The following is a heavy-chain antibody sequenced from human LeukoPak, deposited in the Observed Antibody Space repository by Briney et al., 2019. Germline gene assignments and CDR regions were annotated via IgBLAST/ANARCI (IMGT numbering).Heavy chain of an antibody. CDR3: ARDPFVYYDSSGYLQVLGYFDY. D-gene: IGHD3-22*01. J-gene: IGHJ4*02. CDR2: ISYDGSNK. CDR1: GFTFSSYA. Sequence: PGGSLRLSCAASGFTFSSYAMHWVRQAPGKGLEWVAVISYDGSNKYYADSVKGRFTISRDNSKNTLYLQMNSLRAEDTAVYYCARDPFVYYDSSGYLQVLGYFDYWGQGTLVTVSS. V-gene: IGHV3-30-3*01.